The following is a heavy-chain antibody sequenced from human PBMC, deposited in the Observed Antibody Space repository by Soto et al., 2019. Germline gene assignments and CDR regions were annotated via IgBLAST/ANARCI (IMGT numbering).Heavy chain of an antibody. CDR2: IYSTGTT. CDR3: SKDVRGSGSHYNSFGY. D-gene: IGHD3-10*01. J-gene: IGHJ4*02. Sequence: EVQLVESGGGLIQPGGSLKLSCAASGFTVGNNYMSWVRQAPGKGLEWVSLIYSTGTTKYADSVKGRFTVSRDNAKNTLYLKMNSLRAEDTAVYYCSKDVRGSGSHYNSFGYWGQGTLVNVSS. V-gene: IGHV3-53*01. CDR1: GFTVGNNY.